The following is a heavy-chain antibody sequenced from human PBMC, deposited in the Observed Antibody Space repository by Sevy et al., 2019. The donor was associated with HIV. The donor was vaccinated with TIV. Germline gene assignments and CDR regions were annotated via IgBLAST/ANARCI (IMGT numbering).Heavy chain of an antibody. Sequence: GVSLRLSCAASGFTFSSYNMNWVRQAPGKGLEWISSITGDSSYMYDADSVKGRFTMSRDNAKNSWYLHMNGLRAEDTAVYYCARDRPTLNYHASSGYNYYFDSWGQGTLVTVSS. J-gene: IGHJ4*02. D-gene: IGHD3-22*01. V-gene: IGHV3-21*01. CDR1: GFTFSSYN. CDR3: ARDRPTLNYHASSGYNYYFDS. CDR2: ITGDSSYM.